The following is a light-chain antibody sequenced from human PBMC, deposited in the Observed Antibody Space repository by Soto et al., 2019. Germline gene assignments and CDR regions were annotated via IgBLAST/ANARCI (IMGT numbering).Light chain of an antibody. CDR3: VLYMRSGIWV. CDR1: SGSVSSGHY. V-gene: IGLV8-61*01. Sequence: QTVVTQEPPFSVSPGGTVTLTCGLSSGSVSSGHYPSWYQQTPGQAPRTLIYSTNTRSSGVPDRFSGSILGSKAALTITGAQADDESDYYCVLYMRSGIWVFGGGTKLTVL. CDR2: STN. J-gene: IGLJ3*02.